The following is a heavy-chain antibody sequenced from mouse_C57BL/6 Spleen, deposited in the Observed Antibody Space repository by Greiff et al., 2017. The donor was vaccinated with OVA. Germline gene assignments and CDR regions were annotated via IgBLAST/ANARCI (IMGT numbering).Heavy chain of an antibody. CDR2: ISSGGSYT. V-gene: IGHV5-6*02. CDR1: GFTFSSYG. J-gene: IGHJ4*01. CDR3: ARVYYYGSSSHYYAMDY. Sequence: DVKLVESGGDLVKPGGSLKLSCAASGFTFSSYGMSWVRQTPDKRLEWVATISSGGSYTYYPDSVKGRFTISRDNAKNTLYLQMSSLKSEDTAMYYCARVYYYGSSSHYYAMDYWGQGTSVTVSS. D-gene: IGHD1-1*01.